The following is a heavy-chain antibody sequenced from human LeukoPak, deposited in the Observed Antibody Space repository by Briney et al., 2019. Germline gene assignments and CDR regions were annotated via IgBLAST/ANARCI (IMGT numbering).Heavy chain of an antibody. Sequence: PSETLSLTCPVSGGSISRYSWSWIRQPPGKGLEWIGYIYYSGSTNYNPSLKSRVTISVDTSKNQFSLKLSSVTAADTAVYYCARRKYDSRGRNWFDPWGQGALVTVSS. CDR1: GGSISRYS. J-gene: IGHJ5*02. D-gene: IGHD3-22*01. CDR2: IYYSGST. V-gene: IGHV4-59*08. CDR3: ARRKYDSRGRNWFDP.